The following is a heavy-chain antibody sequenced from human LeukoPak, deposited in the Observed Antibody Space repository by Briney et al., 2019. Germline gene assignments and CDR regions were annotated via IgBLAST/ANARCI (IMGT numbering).Heavy chain of an antibody. Sequence: ASVKVSCKASGGTFSNYAISWVRQAPGQGLEWMGRIIPIFGTANYAQKFQGRVTITTDESTSTAYMELSSLRSEDTAVYYCARERYCSSTSCYAFDYWGQGTLVTVSS. D-gene: IGHD2-2*01. CDR3: ARERYCSSTSCYAFDY. CDR1: GGTFSNYA. V-gene: IGHV1-69*05. J-gene: IGHJ4*02. CDR2: IIPIFGTA.